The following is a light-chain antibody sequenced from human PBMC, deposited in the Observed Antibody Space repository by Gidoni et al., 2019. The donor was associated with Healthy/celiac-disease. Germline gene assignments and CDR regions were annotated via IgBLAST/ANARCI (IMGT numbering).Light chain of an antibody. CDR1: QGISSY. Sequence: DIQLTQSPSFLSASVGDRVTITCRASQGISSYLAWYHQKPGKAPKLLIYAASTLQSGVPSRFSGSGSGTEFTLTISSLQPEDFANYYCQQLNSYPLTFGGXTKVEIK. V-gene: IGKV1-9*01. CDR3: QQLNSYPLT. J-gene: IGKJ4*01. CDR2: AAS.